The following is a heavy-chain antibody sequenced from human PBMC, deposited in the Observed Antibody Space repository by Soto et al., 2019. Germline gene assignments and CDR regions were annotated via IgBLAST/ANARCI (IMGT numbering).Heavy chain of an antibody. CDR2: ISSSSSYI. V-gene: IGHV3-21*01. CDR1: GFTFSSYS. Sequence: EVQLVESGGGLVKPGGSLRLSCAASGFTFSSYSMNWVRQAPGKGLEWVSSISSSSSYIYYADSVKGRFTISRDNAKNSLYLQMNSLRAEDTAVYYCARDSSTAEDYYYYYGMDVWGQGTTVTVSS. CDR3: ARDSSTAEDYYYYYGMDV. J-gene: IGHJ6*02. D-gene: IGHD2-2*01.